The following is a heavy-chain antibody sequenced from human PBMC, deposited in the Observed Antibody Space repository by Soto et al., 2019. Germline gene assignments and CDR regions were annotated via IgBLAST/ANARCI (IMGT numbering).Heavy chain of an antibody. CDR3: ARGNVVANDY. Sequence: QLQLRESGSGLVKPSQTLSLTCAVSGGSISSGGYSWSWIRQPPGKGLEWIGYIYHSGSTYYNPSLKSRVTISADRSKNQFSLKLSSVTAADTAVYYCARGNVVANDYWGQGTLVTVSS. J-gene: IGHJ4*02. V-gene: IGHV4-30-2*01. CDR2: IYHSGST. CDR1: GGSISSGGYS. D-gene: IGHD2-21*01.